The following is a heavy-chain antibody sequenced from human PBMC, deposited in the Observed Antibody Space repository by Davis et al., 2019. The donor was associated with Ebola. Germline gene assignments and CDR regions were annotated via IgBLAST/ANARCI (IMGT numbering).Heavy chain of an antibody. D-gene: IGHD1-7*01. CDR3: ANSYNWNYGDFDY. Sequence: GESLKISCAASGFTFSSYWMSWVRQAPGKGLEWVANIKQDGSEKYYVDSVKGRFTISRDNSKNTLYLQMNSLRAEDTAVYYCANSYNWNYGDFDYWGQGTLVTVSS. J-gene: IGHJ4*02. V-gene: IGHV3-7*03. CDR1: GFTFSSYW. CDR2: IKQDGSEK.